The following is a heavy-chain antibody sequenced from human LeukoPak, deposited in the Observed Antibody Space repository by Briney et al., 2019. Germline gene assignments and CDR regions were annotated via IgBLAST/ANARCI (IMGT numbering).Heavy chain of an antibody. J-gene: IGHJ4*02. CDR2: IYCSGST. V-gene: IGHV4-39*07. CDR3: ARLTTLYSSSWYGY. Sequence: SETLSLTCTVSGGSISSSSYYWGWIRQPPGKGLEWIGSIYCSGSTNYNPSLKSRVTISVDKSKNQFSLKLSSVTAADTAVYYCARLTTLYSSSWYGYWGQGTLVTVSS. D-gene: IGHD6-13*01. CDR1: GGSISSSSYY.